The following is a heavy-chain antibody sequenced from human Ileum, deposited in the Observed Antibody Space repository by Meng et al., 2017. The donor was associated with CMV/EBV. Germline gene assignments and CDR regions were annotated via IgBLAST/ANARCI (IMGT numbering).Heavy chain of an antibody. V-gene: IGHV1-18*01. CDR3: GRGREYSSSWYSGAEY. J-gene: IGHJ4*02. CDR1: GYTFTSYG. D-gene: IGHD6-13*01. CDR2: ISAYNGNT. Sequence: SVKVSRKASGYTFTSYGISWVRQAPGQGLEWMGWISAYNGNTNYAQKLQGRVTMTTDTSTSTAYMELRSLRSDDTAVYYCGRGREYSSSWYSGAEYWGQGTLVTVSS.